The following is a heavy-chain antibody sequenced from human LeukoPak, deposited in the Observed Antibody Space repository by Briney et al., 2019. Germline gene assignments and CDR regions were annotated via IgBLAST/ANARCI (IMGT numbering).Heavy chain of an antibody. CDR3: ARGRGIRYYYDSSGYYPFDY. D-gene: IGHD3-22*01. V-gene: IGHV1-18*01. J-gene: IGHJ4*02. Sequence: ASVKVSCKASGYTFTSYGISWVRQAPGQGLGWMGWISAYNGNTNYAQKLQGRVTMTTDTSTSTAYMELRSLRSDDTAVYYCARGRGIRYYYDSSGYYPFDYWGQGTLVTVSS. CDR1: GYTFTSYG. CDR2: ISAYNGNT.